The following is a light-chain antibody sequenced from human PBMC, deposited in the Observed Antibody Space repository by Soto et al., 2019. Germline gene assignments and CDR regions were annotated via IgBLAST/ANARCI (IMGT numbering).Light chain of an antibody. CDR3: QQYNNWPFS. V-gene: IGKV3-15*01. CDR2: DVS. CDR1: QGVTTN. Sequence: EIRITQSPGTLSVSPGDRATLSCRAAQGVTTNFAWYQQKSGQSPRLLIYDVSNRATGVPARFSGSGSETDFTLTISGLRSEDSAVYFCQQYNNWPFSFGQGTRLEI. J-gene: IGKJ5*01.